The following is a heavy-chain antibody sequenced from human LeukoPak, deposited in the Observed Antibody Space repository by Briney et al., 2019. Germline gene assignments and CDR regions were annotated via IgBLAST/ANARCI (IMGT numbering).Heavy chain of an antibody. CDR1: GFTFSSYA. D-gene: IGHD3-22*01. CDR2: ISGSGVST. CDR3: AKESSGYYRPSDY. J-gene: IGHJ4*02. V-gene: IGHV3-23*01. Sequence: PGGSLRLSCAASGFTFSSYAMNWVRQAPGKGLEWVSGISGSGVSTYYADSVKGRFTISRDNSKNTLYLQMNSLRAEDTAVYYCAKESSGYYRPSDYWGQGTLVTVSS.